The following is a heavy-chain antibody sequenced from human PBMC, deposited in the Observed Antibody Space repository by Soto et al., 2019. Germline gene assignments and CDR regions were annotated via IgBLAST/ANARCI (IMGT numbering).Heavy chain of an antibody. V-gene: IGHV3-73*01. J-gene: IGHJ4*02. CDR3: TRQGGYCGGGSCYAFNDY. D-gene: IGHD2-15*01. CDR1: GFTFSASA. Sequence: EVQLVESGGGLVQPGGSLKLSCAASGFTFSASAMHWVRQASGKGLEWVGRVRSKANNYATAYGASVEGRFTISRDDSMNTAYLQMNSLKTEATAVYFWTRQGGYCGGGSCYAFNDYWGQGTLVTVSS. CDR2: VRSKANNYAT.